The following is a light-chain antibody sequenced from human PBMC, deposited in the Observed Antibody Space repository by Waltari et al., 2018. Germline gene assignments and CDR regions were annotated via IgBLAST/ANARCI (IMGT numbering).Light chain of an antibody. J-gene: IGKJ1*01. CDR1: QSVGRS. Sequence: EIVLTQSPGTLSLSPGERANPSCRASQSVGRSLVWYQQKPGQAPRLVIYNTYTRATGIPDRFSGSGSGTDFSLTISRLEPEDFAVYYCQHNVRLPVTFGQGTKVEIK. V-gene: IGKV3-20*01. CDR2: NTY. CDR3: QHNVRLPVT.